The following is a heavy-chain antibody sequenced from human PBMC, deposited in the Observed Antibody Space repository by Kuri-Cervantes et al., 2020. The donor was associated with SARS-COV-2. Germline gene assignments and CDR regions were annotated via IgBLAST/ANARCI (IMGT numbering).Heavy chain of an antibody. Sequence: GESLKISCAASGFTFSRYAMHWVRQAPGKGLEWVAVISYDGSNKDYTASGKGRFTISRDNSQNTLYLQMKSLRTEDTALYYCARDRVGVHDSWGQGTLVTV. D-gene: IGHD2-21*01. CDR3: ARDRVGVHDS. CDR1: GFTFSRYA. V-gene: IGHV3-30-3*01. J-gene: IGHJ4*02. CDR2: ISYDGSNK.